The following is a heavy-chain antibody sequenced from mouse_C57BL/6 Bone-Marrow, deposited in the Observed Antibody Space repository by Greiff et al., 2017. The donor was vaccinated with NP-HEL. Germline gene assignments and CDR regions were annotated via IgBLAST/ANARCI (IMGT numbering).Heavy chain of an antibody. CDR3: GRIAGGPKAAMCY. V-gene: IGHV8-8*01. Sequence: QVTLKVSGPGILQPSQTLSLTCSFSGFSLSTFGMGVGWIRQPSGKGLEWLAHIWWDDDKYYNPALKSRPTNSKDTAKNQVFLRIANVDTADTATDYCGRIAGGPKAAMCYWGQVTSVTVSS. CDR1: GFSLSTFGMG. CDR2: IWWDDDK. D-gene: IGHD3-3*01. J-gene: IGHJ4*01.